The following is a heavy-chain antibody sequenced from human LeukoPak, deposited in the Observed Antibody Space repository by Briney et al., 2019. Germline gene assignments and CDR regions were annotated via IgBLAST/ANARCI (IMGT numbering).Heavy chain of an antibody. Sequence: GGSLRLSCAASGFTFSSYAMSWVRQAPGKGLEWVSAISGSGGSTYYADSVKGRFTISRDNSKNTLYLQMNSLRAEDTAVYYCAKDSGSSGWYGEFGYFDYWGQGTLVTVSS. J-gene: IGHJ4*02. CDR3: AKDSGSSGWYGEFGYFDY. CDR2: ISGSGGST. V-gene: IGHV3-23*01. CDR1: GFTFSSYA. D-gene: IGHD6-19*01.